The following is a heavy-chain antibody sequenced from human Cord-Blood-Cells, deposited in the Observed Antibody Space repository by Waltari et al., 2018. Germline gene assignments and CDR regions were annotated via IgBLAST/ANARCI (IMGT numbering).Heavy chain of an antibody. CDR2: IYYSGST. CDR3: ARDGWGHQGDWYFDL. J-gene: IGHJ2*01. D-gene: IGHD1-26*01. Sequence: QVQLQESGPGLVKPSETLSLTCTVSGGSISSYYWRWIRQPPGKGLEWIGYIYYSGSTNYNPSLKSRVTISVDTSKNQFSLKLSSVTAADTAVYYCARDGWGHQGDWYFDLWGRGTLVTVSS. CDR1: GGSISSYY. V-gene: IGHV4-59*01.